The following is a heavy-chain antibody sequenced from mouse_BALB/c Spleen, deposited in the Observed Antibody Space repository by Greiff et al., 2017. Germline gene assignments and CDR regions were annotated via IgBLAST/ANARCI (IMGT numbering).Heavy chain of an antibody. Sequence: QVQLQQSGAELARPGASVKLSCKASGYTSTDYYINWVKQRTGQGLEWIGEIYPGSGNTYYNEKFKGKATLTADKSSSTAYMQLSSLTSEDSAVYFCARINYYGSRKDAMDYWGQGTSVTVSS. D-gene: IGHD1-1*01. CDR2: IYPGSGNT. V-gene: IGHV1-77*01. CDR1: GYTSTDYY. CDR3: ARINYYGSRKDAMDY. J-gene: IGHJ4*01.